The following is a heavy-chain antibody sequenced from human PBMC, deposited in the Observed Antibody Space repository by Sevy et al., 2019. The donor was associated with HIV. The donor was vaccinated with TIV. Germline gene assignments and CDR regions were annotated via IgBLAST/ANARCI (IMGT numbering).Heavy chain of an antibody. Sequence: KQSQTVSLTCAISGDSVSKNGVAWNWIRQSPSRGLEWLGRTYYRSKWYNDYAPSVKSRVTINPDSPKNQFSLQLNSVTPEDTAVYYCARDHNWGYDSWGQGTLVTVSS. J-gene: IGHJ4*02. CDR3: ARDHNWGYDS. D-gene: IGHD7-27*01. CDR1: GDSVSKNGVA. V-gene: IGHV6-1*01. CDR2: TYYRSKWYN.